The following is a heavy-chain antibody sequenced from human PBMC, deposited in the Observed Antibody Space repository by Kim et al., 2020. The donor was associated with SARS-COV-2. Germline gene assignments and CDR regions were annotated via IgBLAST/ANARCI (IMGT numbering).Heavy chain of an antibody. V-gene: IGHV4-59*01. J-gene: IGHJ4*02. Sequence: NYNPSLKSRVTISVDTSKNQFSLKLSSVTAADTAVYYCARDKSGGGRFDYWGQGTLVTVSS. CDR3: ARDKSGGGRFDY. D-gene: IGHD3-10*01.